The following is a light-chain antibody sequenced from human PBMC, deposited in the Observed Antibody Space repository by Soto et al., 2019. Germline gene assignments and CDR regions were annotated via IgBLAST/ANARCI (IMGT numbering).Light chain of an antibody. V-gene: IGLV2-14*03. CDR3: SSYTTTGTQV. Sequence: QSALTQPASLSGSPGQSITISCTGTSSDIGAYDYVSWFQQHPGKAPKLMIFDVSNRPSGVSDRFSGSKSGNTASLTISGLQAEDEADYYCSSYTTTGTQVFGTGTKLTVL. CDR2: DVS. J-gene: IGLJ1*01. CDR1: SSDIGAYDY.